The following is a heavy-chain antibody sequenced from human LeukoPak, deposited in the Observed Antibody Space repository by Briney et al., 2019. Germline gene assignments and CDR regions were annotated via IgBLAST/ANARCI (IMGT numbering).Heavy chain of an antibody. J-gene: IGHJ4*02. CDR2: IIGSGSST. D-gene: IGHD6-13*01. CDR1: GFTFSSYA. V-gene: IGHV3-23*01. CDR3: AKDRAQQLVLDF. Sequence: PGGSLRLSCAASGFTFSSYAMSWGRQAPGKGLEWVSAIIGSGSSTYYADPVKGRFTISRDNSKNTLFLQMNSLRAEDTAVYYCAKDRAQQLVLDFWGQGALVSVSS.